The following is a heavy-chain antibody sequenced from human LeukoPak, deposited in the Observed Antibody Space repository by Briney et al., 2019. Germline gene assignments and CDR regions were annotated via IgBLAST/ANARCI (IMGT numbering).Heavy chain of an antibody. CDR1: GFTFSGYS. V-gene: IGHV4-59*01. Sequence: PGGSLRLSCAASGFTFSGYSMNWVRQAPGKGLEWIGYIYYSGSTNYSPSLKSRVTISVDTSKNQFSLKLSSVTAADTAVYYCASTNDFGDYVGAWGQGTLVTVSS. CDR3: ASTNDFGDYVGA. CDR2: IYYSGST. J-gene: IGHJ5*02. D-gene: IGHD4-17*01.